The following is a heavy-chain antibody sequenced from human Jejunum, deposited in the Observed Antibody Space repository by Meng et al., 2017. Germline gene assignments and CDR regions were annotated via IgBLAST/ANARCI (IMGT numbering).Heavy chain of an antibody. CDR3: TRGTDRAKSGDY. V-gene: IGHV4-34*01. CDR2: IHPSGST. J-gene: IGHJ4*02. Sequence: QGQLQEWGAGLLKPSETLSLTCAVYGRSSSGFYLSWIRQPTGKGLEWIGEIHPSGSTDYNPYLKSRLTISLDTSKNQFSLSLNSAAAADTGIYYCTRGTDRAKSGDYWGQGTLVTVSS. D-gene: IGHD1-14*01. CDR1: GRSSSGFY.